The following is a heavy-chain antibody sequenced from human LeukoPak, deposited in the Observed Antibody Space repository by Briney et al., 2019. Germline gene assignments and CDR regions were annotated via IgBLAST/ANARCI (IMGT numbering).Heavy chain of an antibody. CDR2: ISSSSGYI. Sequence: GGSLRLSCAASGFTFRSYGMNWVRQAPGKGLEWVSLISSSSGYIYYADSVKGRFTISRDNAKNSLYLQMDSLRAEDTAVYYCAREAHVRRFGELPYYFDYWGQGTLVTVSS. V-gene: IGHV3-21*01. CDR1: GFTFRSYG. CDR3: AREAHVRRFGELPYYFDY. J-gene: IGHJ4*02. D-gene: IGHD3-10*01.